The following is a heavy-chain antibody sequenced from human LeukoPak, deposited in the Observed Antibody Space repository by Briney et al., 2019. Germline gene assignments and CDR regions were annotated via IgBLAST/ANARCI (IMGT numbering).Heavy chain of an antibody. CDR1: GGSISSSSCY. J-gene: IGHJ4*02. CDR2: IYYSGST. Sequence: SETLSLTCAVSGGSISSSSCYWGWIRQPPGKGLEWIGIIYYSGSTYSNPSLKSRVTMSVDTSKNQFSLKLSSVTAADTAVYYCARVRYTGTYRGAPDYWGQGTLVTVSS. CDR3: ARVRYTGTYRGAPDY. V-gene: IGHV4-39*07. D-gene: IGHD1-26*01.